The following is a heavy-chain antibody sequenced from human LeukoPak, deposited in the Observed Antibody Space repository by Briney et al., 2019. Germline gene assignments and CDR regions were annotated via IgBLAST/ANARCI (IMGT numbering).Heavy chain of an antibody. CDR1: GGSFSGYY. Sequence: PSETLSLTCAVYGGSFSGYYWSWIRQPPGKGLEWIGEINHSGSTNYNPSLKSRVTISVDTSKNQFSLKLSSVTAADTAVYYCAATPPLLLWFGELVSWGQGTLDTVSS. J-gene: IGHJ4*02. V-gene: IGHV4-34*01. D-gene: IGHD3-10*01. CDR3: AATPPLLLWFGELVS. CDR2: INHSGST.